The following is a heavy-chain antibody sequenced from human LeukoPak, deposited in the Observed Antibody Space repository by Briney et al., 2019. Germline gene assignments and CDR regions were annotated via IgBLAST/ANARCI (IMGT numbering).Heavy chain of an antibody. D-gene: IGHD3-22*01. CDR3: ARDRGSGYYFRAFDI. Sequence: GGSLRLSCAASGFTFSSYSMNWVRQAPGKGLEWVSSISSSSSYIYYADSVKGRFTISRDNAKNSLYLQMNSLRAEDTAVYYCARDRGSGYYFRAFDIWGQGTMVTVSP. CDR2: ISSSSSYI. CDR1: GFTFSSYS. J-gene: IGHJ3*02. V-gene: IGHV3-21*01.